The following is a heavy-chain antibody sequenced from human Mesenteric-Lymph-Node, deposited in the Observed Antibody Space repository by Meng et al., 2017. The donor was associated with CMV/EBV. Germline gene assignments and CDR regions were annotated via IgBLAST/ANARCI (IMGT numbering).Heavy chain of an antibody. CDR1: GGSVRSGSFY. D-gene: IGHD3-3*01. V-gene: IGHV4-61*01. CDR2: IYYNGDT. CDR3: ASEGYYDFWSGYYTSGGMDV. Sequence: SETLSLTCTVSGGSVRSGSFYWSWIRPPPGKGLEWIGYIYYNGDTKYNPSLKSRVTMSLDTSKNQFSLNLTSVTAADTAVYYCASEGYYDFWSGYYTSGGMDVWGQGTTVTVSS. J-gene: IGHJ6*02.